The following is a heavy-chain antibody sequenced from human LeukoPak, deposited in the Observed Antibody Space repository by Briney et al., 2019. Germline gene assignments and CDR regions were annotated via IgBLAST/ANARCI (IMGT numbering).Heavy chain of an antibody. CDR3: ARVRSDSSGWYHVLD. Sequence: GESLRLSCAASGFTFSSYDMHWVRQGTGKSLEWVSAIGTAGGTYYAGSVKGRFTISRENAKNSLYLQMNSLTAGDTAVYYCARVRSDSSGWYHVLDWGQGTLVTVSS. CDR1: GFTFSSYD. D-gene: IGHD6-19*01. V-gene: IGHV3-13*01. J-gene: IGHJ4*02. CDR2: IGTAGGT.